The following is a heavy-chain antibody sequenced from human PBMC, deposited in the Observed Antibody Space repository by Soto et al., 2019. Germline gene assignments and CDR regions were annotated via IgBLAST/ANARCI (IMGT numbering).Heavy chain of an antibody. CDR2: IRSKANSYAT. CDR1: GFTFSGSA. CDR3: TSPNSGSSAVHWFDP. D-gene: IGHD1-26*01. Sequence: EVQLVESGGGLVQPGGSLKLSCAASGFTFSGSAMHWVRQASGKGLEWVGRIRSKANSYATAYAASVKGRFTISRDDSKNTAYLQMNSLKTEDTAVYYCTSPNSGSSAVHWFDPWCQGTLVTVSS. J-gene: IGHJ5*02. V-gene: IGHV3-73*02.